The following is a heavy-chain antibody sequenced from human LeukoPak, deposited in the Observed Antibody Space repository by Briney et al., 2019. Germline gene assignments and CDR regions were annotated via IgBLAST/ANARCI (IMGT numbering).Heavy chain of an antibody. V-gene: IGHV2-5*01. CDR2: IYWNDDK. Sequence: SGPTLVSPTQTLTLTCTFSGFSLSTSGVGVGWIRQPPGKALEWLALIYWNDDKRYSPSLKSRLTITKDTSKNQVVLTMTNMDPVDTATYYCAHAYPITIFGVVIAPPYFDYWGQGTLVTVSS. J-gene: IGHJ4*02. D-gene: IGHD3-3*01. CDR3: AHAYPITIFGVVIAPPYFDY. CDR1: GFSLSTSGVG.